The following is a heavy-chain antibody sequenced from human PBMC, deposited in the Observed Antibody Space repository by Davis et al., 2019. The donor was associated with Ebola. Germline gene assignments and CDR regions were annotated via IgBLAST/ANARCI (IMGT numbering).Heavy chain of an antibody. Sequence: GESLKISCAPSGFTFSAYPMTWVRQAPGKGLEWLSYISYTGSPIFYADSVRGRFTVSRDNAKNSLYLQMNSLRHEDTAVYYCARVSLGGDWFDYWGQGTLVTVSS. CDR2: ISYTGSPI. J-gene: IGHJ4*02. CDR1: GFTFSAYP. V-gene: IGHV3-48*02. D-gene: IGHD3-10*01. CDR3: ARVSLGGDWFDY.